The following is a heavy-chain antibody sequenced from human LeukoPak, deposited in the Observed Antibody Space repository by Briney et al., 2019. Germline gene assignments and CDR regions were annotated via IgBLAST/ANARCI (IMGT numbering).Heavy chain of an antibody. CDR2: ISGSGGST. CDR1: GFTFSSYA. CDR3: AKDLMPVSRFLEPMGY. D-gene: IGHD3-3*01. J-gene: IGHJ4*02. Sequence: GGSLRLSCAASGFTFSSYAMSWVRQAPGKGLEWVSVISGSGGSTYYADSVKGRFTISRDNSKNNLYLQMNSLRAEDTAVYYCAKDLMPVSRFLEPMGYWGQGTLVTVSS. V-gene: IGHV3-23*01.